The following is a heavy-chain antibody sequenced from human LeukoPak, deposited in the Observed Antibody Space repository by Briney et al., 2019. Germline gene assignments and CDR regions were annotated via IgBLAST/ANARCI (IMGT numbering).Heavy chain of an antibody. CDR3: AKDRLKWEFGELLY. J-gene: IGHJ4*02. V-gene: IGHV3-30*02. D-gene: IGHD3-10*01. CDR1: GFTFSSYG. Sequence: GGSLRLSCAASGFTFSSYGMHWVRHAPGKGLEWVAFIRYDGSNKYYADSVKGRFTISRDNSKNTLYLQMNSLRAEDTAVYYCAKDRLKWEFGELLYWGQGTLVTVSS. CDR2: IRYDGSNK.